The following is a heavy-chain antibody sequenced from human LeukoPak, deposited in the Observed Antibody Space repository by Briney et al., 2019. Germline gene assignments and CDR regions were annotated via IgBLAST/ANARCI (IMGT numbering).Heavy chain of an antibody. D-gene: IGHD7-27*01. CDR1: GFTFSTYT. J-gene: IGHJ4*02. CDR2: IGNNGGGI. CDR3: AIDPNWGTHS. Sequence: GGSLRLSCAASGFTFSTYTMYWVRHPPGKRPEWVSIIGNNGGGIHYADSVRGRFTISRDNSKNALYLQMNSLRVEDTAVYYCAIDPNWGTHSWGQGVLVTVSS. V-gene: IGHV3-23*01.